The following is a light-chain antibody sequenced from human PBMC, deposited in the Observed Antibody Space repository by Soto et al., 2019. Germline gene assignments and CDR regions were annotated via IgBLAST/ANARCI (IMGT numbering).Light chain of an antibody. J-gene: IGKJ1*01. CDR3: QQYGSSPWT. CDR2: GAS. Sequence: EIVLTQSPGTLSLSPGEGATLSCRASQTVRSTSLAWYQRRPGQAHRLLIYGASTRATGIPDRFSGSGSETDFTLTISRLEPEDFAVYYCQQYGSSPWTFGQGTKVEIK. V-gene: IGKV3-20*01. CDR1: QTVRSTS.